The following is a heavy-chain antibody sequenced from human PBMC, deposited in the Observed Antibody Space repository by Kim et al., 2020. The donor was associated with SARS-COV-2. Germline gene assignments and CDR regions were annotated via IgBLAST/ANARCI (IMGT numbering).Heavy chain of an antibody. CDR2: ISSNGGST. CDR3: VKVEGPGIAAFDY. D-gene: IGHD6-13*01. Sequence: GGSLRLSCSASGFTFSSYAMHWVRQAPGKGLEYVSAISSNGGSTYYADSVKGRFTISRDNSKNTLYLQMSSLRAEDTAVYYCVKVEGPGIAAFDYWGQGTLVTVSS. CDR1: GFTFSSYA. J-gene: IGHJ4*02. V-gene: IGHV3-64D*06.